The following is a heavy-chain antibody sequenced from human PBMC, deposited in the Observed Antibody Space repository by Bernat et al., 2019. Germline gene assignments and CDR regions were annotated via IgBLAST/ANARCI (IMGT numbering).Heavy chain of an antibody. CDR2: MSYYGRNK. V-gene: IGHV3-30*18. J-gene: IGHJ5*02. D-gene: IGHD2-15*01. Sequence: QVQLVESGGGVVQPGRSLRLSCAASGFTFSSYVMHWVRQAPCKGLDWVSLMSYYGRNKYYVDSVKGRFTGSRDNSKNTLYLQMNSLRVEDTAVYYCAKDVVGQVNERGSGYNWFDPGGQGTLVTVSS. CDR3: AKDVVGQVNERGSGYNWFDP. CDR1: GFTFSSYV.